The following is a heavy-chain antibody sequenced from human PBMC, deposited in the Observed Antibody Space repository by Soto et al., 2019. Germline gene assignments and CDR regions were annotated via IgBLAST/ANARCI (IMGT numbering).Heavy chain of an antibody. CDR3: ASVPYYGSGGDGPYFFDY. CDR2: IYYAGNT. J-gene: IGHJ4*02. CDR1: GDSITKSTYY. D-gene: IGHD2-15*01. Sequence: SETLSLTCTVSGDSITKSTYYWAWVRQTPGKGPEWIASIYYAGNTYYNPSLQSRVTISVDASKNQFSLELQSVTAADSAVYYCASVPYYGSGGDGPYFFDYWGQGILVTVSS. V-gene: IGHV4-39*01.